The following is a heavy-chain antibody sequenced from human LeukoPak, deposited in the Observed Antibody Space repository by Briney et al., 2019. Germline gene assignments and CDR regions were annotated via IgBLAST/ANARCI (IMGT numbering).Heavy chain of an antibody. V-gene: IGHV4-61*02. J-gene: IGHJ5*02. Sequence: TSETLSLTCTVSGGSISSGSYYWSWIRQPAGKGLEWIGRIYTSGSTNYNPSLKSRVTISVDTSKNQFSLKLSSVTAADTAVYYGTRDPYYYDSSGTKYNWFDPWGQGTLVTVSS. CDR1: GGSISSGSYY. D-gene: IGHD3-22*01. CDR2: IYTSGST. CDR3: TRDPYYYDSSGTKYNWFDP.